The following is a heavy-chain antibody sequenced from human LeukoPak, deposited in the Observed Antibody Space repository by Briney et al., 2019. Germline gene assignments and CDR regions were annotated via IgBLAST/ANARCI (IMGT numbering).Heavy chain of an antibody. CDR1: GFTFSSYA. CDR3: AREEASYYSDSSGYYNFDY. CDR2: ISYDGSNK. D-gene: IGHD3-22*01. V-gene: IGHV3-30-3*01. Sequence: PGGSLRLSCAASGFTFSSYAMHWVRQAPGKGLEWVAVISYDGSNKYYADSVKGRFTISRDNSKNTLYLQMNSLRAEDTAVYYCAREEASYYSDSSGYYNFDYWGQGTLVTVSS. J-gene: IGHJ4*02.